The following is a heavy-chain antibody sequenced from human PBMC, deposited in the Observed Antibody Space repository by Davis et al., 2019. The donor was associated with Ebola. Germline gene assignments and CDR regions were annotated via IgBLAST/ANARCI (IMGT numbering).Heavy chain of an antibody. CDR2: ITGSGCTP. CDR3: ARNDDFWSPYGMDV. D-gene: IGHD3-3*01. V-gene: IGHV3-23*01. CDR1: GFTFRSYA. J-gene: IGHJ6*02. Sequence: GESLKISCAASGFTFRSYAMSWVRQAPGKGLEWVSVITGSGCTPYYADSVKGRLTISSDNSKNTLYLQMSSLRAEDTAVYYCARNDDFWSPYGMDVWGQGTTVIVSS.